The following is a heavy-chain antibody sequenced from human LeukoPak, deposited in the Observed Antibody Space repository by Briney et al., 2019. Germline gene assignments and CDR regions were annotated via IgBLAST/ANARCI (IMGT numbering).Heavy chain of an antibody. CDR1: GFTFSTSA. J-gene: IGHJ4*02. D-gene: IGHD1-26*01. V-gene: IGHV3-23*01. CDR2: ISESGGST. CDR3: AKYGPQDSGSSHFDY. Sequence: PGGSLRLSCVVSGFTFSTSAMSWVRQAPGKGLEWVSGISESGGSTYYADSVKGRFTSSRDNSKNTLYLQMNNLRAEDTAIYYCAKYGPQDSGSSHFDYWAREPWSPSPQ.